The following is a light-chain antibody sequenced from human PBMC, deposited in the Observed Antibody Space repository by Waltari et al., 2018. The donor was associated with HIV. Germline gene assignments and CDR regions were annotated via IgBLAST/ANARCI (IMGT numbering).Light chain of an antibody. V-gene: IGKV1-33*01. J-gene: IGKJ2*01. Sequence: DIQMTQSPSSLSASVGDRVTITCQASQDISNYLNWYQHKPGKVPKLLIYDASNLETGVASRFSGSGSGTDFTFTISSLQPEDIATYYCQQYDNLPLYTFGQGTNLEMK. CDR3: QQYDNLPLYT. CDR2: DAS. CDR1: QDISNY.